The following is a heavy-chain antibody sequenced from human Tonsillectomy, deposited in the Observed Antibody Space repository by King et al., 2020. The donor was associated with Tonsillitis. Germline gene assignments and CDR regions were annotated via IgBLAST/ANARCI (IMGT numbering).Heavy chain of an antibody. D-gene: IGHD5-12*01. J-gene: IGHJ4*02. CDR3: TTYSLVDLKAFCH. CDR1: GTSLTDLS. V-gene: IGHV1-24*01. Sequence: VQLVESGAEVKKPGASVKVSCKVSGTSLTDLSMHWVRQAPGRGLEWMGTFEAEDGDSMYAQKFQGRVTMTEETSTDTAYMALSSLTSEDTAVYYCTTYSLVDLKAFCHWGQGSRVTVSS. CDR2: FEAEDGDS.